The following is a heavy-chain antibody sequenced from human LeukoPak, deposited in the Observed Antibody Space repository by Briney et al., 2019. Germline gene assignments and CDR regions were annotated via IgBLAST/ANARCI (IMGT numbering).Heavy chain of an antibody. CDR3: ARVPPMITFGGVIAD. D-gene: IGHD3-16*02. CDR2: ISAYNGNT. V-gene: IGHV1-18*01. J-gene: IGHJ4*02. CDR1: GYTFTSYG. Sequence: GASVKVSCKASGYTFTSYGISWVRQAPGQGLEWMGWISAYNGNTNYAQKLQGRVTMTTDTSTSTAYMELRSLRSDDTAVYYCARVPPMITFGGVIADWGQGTLVTVSS.